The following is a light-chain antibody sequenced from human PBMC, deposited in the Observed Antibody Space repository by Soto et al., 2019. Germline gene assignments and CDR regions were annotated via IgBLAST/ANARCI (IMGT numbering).Light chain of an antibody. CDR3: GTWDYTLTAVV. Sequence: QSVLPQPPSVSATPGQHITISCSGSHSNIGNNFVSWYQHLPGTAPKLLIFDNNKRPSGIPDRFSGSKSGTSATLGITGLQTGDEGDYFCGTWDYTLTAVVFGGGTKVTVL. CDR1: HSNIGNNF. CDR2: DNN. V-gene: IGLV1-51*01. J-gene: IGLJ2*01.